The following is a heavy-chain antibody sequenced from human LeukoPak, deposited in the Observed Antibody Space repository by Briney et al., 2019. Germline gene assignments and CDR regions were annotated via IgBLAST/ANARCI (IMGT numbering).Heavy chain of an antibody. D-gene: IGHD4-17*01. Sequence: ASVKVSCKXSGYTFTVHYLHWVRQAPGQGLEWMGRINPNSGATNYAQKFQGRVTMTRDTSISTAYMELSRLRSDDTAVYYCARDSTVTTGIDYWGQGTLVTVSS. CDR1: GYTFTVHY. CDR2: INPNSGAT. J-gene: IGHJ4*02. V-gene: IGHV1-2*06. CDR3: ARDSTVTTGIDY.